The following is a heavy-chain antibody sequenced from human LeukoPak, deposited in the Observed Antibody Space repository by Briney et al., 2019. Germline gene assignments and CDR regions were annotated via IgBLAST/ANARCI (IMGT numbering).Heavy chain of an antibody. CDR3: AKSNIVVVPADY. CDR2: IYYSGST. Sequence: SETLSLTCTVSGGSISSYYWSWIRQPPGKGLEWIGYIYYSGSTNYNPSLKSRVTISVDTSKNQFSLKLSSVTAADTAVYYCAKSNIVVVPADYWGQGTLVTVSS. V-gene: IGHV4-59*01. CDR1: GGSISSYY. J-gene: IGHJ4*02. D-gene: IGHD2-2*01.